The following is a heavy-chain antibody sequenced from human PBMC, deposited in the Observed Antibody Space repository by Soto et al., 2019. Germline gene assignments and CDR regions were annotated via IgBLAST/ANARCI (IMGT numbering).Heavy chain of an antibody. Sequence: GGSLRLSCAASGFTFSSYAMSWVRQAPGKGLEWVSAISGSGGSTYYADSVKGRFTISRDNSKNTLYLQMNSLRAEDTAVYYCAKDFVAAGKSMGSFDYWGQGTLVTVSS. D-gene: IGHD6-13*01. CDR1: GFTFSSYA. CDR3: AKDFVAAGKSMGSFDY. J-gene: IGHJ4*02. V-gene: IGHV3-23*01. CDR2: ISGSGGST.